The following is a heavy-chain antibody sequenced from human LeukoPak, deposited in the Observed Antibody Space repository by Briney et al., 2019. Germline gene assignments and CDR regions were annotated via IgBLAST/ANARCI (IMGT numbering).Heavy chain of an antibody. CDR3: ASYIVGAVKGFDY. CDR2: INHSGST. Sequence: SETLSLTCAVYGGSFSGYYWSWIRQPPGKGLEWIGEINHSGSTNYNPSLKSRVTISVDTSKNQFSLKLSSVTAADTAVYYCASYIVGAVKGFDYWGQGTLVTVSS. D-gene: IGHD1-26*01. CDR1: GGSFSGYY. J-gene: IGHJ4*02. V-gene: IGHV4-34*01.